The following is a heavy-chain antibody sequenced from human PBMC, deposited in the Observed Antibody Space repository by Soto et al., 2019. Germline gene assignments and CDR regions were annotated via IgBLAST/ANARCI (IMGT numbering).Heavy chain of an antibody. CDR1: GGTFSSYA. CDR2: IIPIFGTA. Sequence: AVKVSCKASGGTFSSYAISWVRQAPGQGLEWMGGIIPIFGTANYAQKFQGRVTITADESTSTAYMELSSLRSEDTAVYYCARNGYRSASLDFYYYYGRDVGGQGTNVTV. V-gene: IGHV1-69*13. D-gene: IGHD6-19*01. CDR3: ARNGYRSASLDFYYYYGRDV. J-gene: IGHJ6*02.